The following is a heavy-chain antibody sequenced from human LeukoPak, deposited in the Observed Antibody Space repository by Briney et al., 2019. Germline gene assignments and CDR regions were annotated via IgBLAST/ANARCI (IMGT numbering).Heavy chain of an antibody. CDR1: GGSISSGDYY. V-gene: IGHV4-61*08. J-gene: IGHJ3*02. CDR3: ARDRVYDSSGYSYDAFDI. Sequence: PSETLSLTCTVSGGSISSGDYYWSWIRQPPGKGLEWIGYIYYSGSTNYSPSLKSRVTISVDTSKNQFSLKLRSVTAADTAVYYCARDRVYDSSGYSYDAFDIWGQGTMVTVSS. CDR2: IYYSGST. D-gene: IGHD3-22*01.